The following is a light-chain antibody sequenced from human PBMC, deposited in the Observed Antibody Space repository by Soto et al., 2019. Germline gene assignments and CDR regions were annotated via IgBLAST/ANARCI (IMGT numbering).Light chain of an antibody. Sequence: QSALTQPPSASGSPGQSVTISCTGTSSDVGGSNYVSWYQQYPGKAPKLIIYEVTNRASGVPDRFSGSKSGNTASLTVSGLRAADEAAYYCSSYAGRKFVLFGGGTKLTVL. CDR3: SSYAGRKFVL. CDR1: SSDVGGSNY. CDR2: EVT. J-gene: IGLJ2*01. V-gene: IGLV2-8*01.